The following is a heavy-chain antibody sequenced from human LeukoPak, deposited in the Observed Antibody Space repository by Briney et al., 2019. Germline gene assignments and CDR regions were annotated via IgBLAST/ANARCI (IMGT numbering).Heavy chain of an antibody. D-gene: IGHD6-13*01. CDR1: GGTFSSYA. CDR2: IIPILGIA. CDR3: AREIAAAGTYYYYYGMDV. V-gene: IGHV1-69*04. J-gene: IGHJ6*02. Sequence: SVEVSCKASGGTFSSYAISWVRQAPGQGLEWMGRIIPILGIANYAQKFQGRVTITADKSTSTAYMELSSLRSEDTAVYYCAREIAAAGTYYYYYGMDVWGQGTTVTVSS.